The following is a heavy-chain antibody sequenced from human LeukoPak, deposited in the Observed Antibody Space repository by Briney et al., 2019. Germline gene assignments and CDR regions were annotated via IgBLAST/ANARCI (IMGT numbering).Heavy chain of an antibody. CDR2: ISGSGGST. Sequence: PGGSLRLSCAASGFTFNSYWMSWVRQAPGKGLEWVSVISGSGGSTYYADSVKGRFTISRDNPKNTLYLQMNSLRAEDTAVYYCAKAGGWFGELQTSADDWFDPWGQGTLVTVSS. V-gene: IGHV3-23*01. J-gene: IGHJ5*02. CDR3: AKAGGWFGELQTSADDWFDP. CDR1: GFTFNSYW. D-gene: IGHD3-10*01.